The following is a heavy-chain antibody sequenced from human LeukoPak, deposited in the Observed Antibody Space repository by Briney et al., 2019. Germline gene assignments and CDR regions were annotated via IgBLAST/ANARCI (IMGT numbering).Heavy chain of an antibody. D-gene: IGHD2-2*01. V-gene: IGHV3-23*01. CDR1: GFTFSNYA. CDR3: AKGVLRYCSSTSCYRAFDY. J-gene: IGHJ4*02. Sequence: GGSLRLSCAASGFTFSNYAMSWVRQAPGKGLEWVSAISGSGGSTYYADSVKGRFTISRDNSKNTLYLQMNSLRAEDTAVYYCAKGVLRYCSSTSCYRAFDYWGQGTLVTVSS. CDR2: ISGSGGST.